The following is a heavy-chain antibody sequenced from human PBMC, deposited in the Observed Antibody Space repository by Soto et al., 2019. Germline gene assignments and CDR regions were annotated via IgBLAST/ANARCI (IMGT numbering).Heavy chain of an antibody. V-gene: IGHV1-69*01. J-gene: IGHJ6*02. CDR3: ARWSTVTTGYYYGMDV. CDR2: IIPIFGTA. D-gene: IGHD4-17*01. CDR1: GGSFNRHT. Sequence: QVQLVQSGAEVRKPGSSVRVSCKASGGSFNRHTISWVRQAPGQGLEWMGGIIPIFGTANYAQKFQGRVTITADESTSTAYMELSSLRSEDTAVYYCARWSTVTTGYYYGMDVWGQGTTVTVSS.